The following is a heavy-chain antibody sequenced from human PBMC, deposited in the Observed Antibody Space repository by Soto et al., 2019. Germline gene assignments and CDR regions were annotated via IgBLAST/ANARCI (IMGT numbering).Heavy chain of an antibody. CDR1: GGSISSYY. V-gene: IGHV4-59*01. J-gene: IGHJ4*02. CDR2: IYYSGST. D-gene: IGHD5-18*01. Sequence: QVQLQESGPGLVKPSETLSLTCTVSGGSISSYYWSWIRQSPGKGLEWIGYIYYSGSTKYNPSLKSRITTSVDPSENQFPLKLSPVTAADTAVYYCARGRGDTAMAWYYWGQGTLVTVSS. CDR3: ARGRGDTAMAWYY.